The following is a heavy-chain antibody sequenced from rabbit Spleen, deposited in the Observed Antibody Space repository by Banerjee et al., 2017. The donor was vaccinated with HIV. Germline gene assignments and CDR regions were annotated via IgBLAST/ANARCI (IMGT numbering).Heavy chain of an antibody. D-gene: IGHD4-1*01. CDR3: ARAIVPWLGLTRLDL. CDR1: GFSFSSNDY. J-gene: IGHJ3*01. V-gene: IGHV1S40*01. CDR2: IAGSSSGFT. Sequence: QSLEESGGDLVKPGASLTLTCTASGFSFSSNDYICWVRQAPGKGLEWISCIAGSSSGFTYSATWAKGRFAISKTSSTTMTLQMTSLTAADTATYFCARAIVPWLGLTRLDLWAKGPSSPS.